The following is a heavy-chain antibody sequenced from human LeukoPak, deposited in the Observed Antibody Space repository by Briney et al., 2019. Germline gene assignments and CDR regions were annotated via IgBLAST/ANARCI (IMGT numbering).Heavy chain of an antibody. CDR2: INPNSGGT. CDR1: GYTFTGYY. J-gene: IGHJ3*02. Sequence: GASVKVSCKASGYTFTGYYMHWVRQAPGQGLEWMGWINPNSGGTNYAQKFQGRVTMTRDTSISTAYMELSRLRSDDTAVYYCARGYSGSPLSAFDIWGQGTMVTVSS. D-gene: IGHD1-26*01. CDR3: ARGYSGSPLSAFDI. V-gene: IGHV1-2*02.